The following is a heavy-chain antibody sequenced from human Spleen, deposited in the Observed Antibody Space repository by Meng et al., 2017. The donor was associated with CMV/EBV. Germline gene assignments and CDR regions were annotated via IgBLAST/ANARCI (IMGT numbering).Heavy chain of an antibody. CDR1: GGPGGSG. J-gene: IGHJ5*02. CDR2: RIMVGAP. D-gene: IGHD3-22*01. CDR3: ARDNCSSSYCYSPYGWFDP. Sequence: SETLSLTWSVSGGPGGSGGAGSASPQGRDWTRLRLRIMVGAPNPAPSLKSRVTISLDTSKNQFSMKLRSVTAADTAVYYCARDNCSSSYCYSPYGWFDPWGRGALVTVSS. V-gene: IGHV4-39*07.